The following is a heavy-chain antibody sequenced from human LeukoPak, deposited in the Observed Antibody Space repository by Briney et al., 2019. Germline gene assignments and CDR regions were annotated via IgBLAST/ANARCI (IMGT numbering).Heavy chain of an antibody. CDR3: ARVGSPSLMDV. V-gene: IGHV4-39*07. D-gene: IGHD6-19*01. Sequence: SETLSLTCTVSGDSISLSSYYWGWVRQSPGKGLECIGTIYHSGSTYYNPSLKSRVTISVDTSKNQFSLKLSSVTAADTAVYYCARVGSPSLMDVWGKGTTVTVSS. CDR2: IYHSGST. CDR1: GDSISLSSYY. J-gene: IGHJ6*03.